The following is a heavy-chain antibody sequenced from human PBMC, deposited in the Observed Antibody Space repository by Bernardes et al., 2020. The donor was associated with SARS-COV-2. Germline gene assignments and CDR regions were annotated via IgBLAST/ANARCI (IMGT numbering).Heavy chain of an antibody. CDR1: GFPFENYT. Sequence: RGSGAVSGFPFENYTMHCVVKLPGKGLGWVSLVSCDGSTTNYADSVKGRFIISRDSSRNTVHLQMDSLRKEDTALYYCATERQSLTVFGVGHDAFDFWCQGTMVTVSS. D-gene: IGHD3-3*01. J-gene: IGHJ3*01. V-gene: IGHV3-43*01. CDR2: VSCDGSTT. CDR3: ATERQSLTVFGVGHDAFDF.